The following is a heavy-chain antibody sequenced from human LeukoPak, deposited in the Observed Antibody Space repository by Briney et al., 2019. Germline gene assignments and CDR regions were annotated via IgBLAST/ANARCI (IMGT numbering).Heavy chain of an antibody. D-gene: IGHD2-21*02. CDR2: IYYSGST. J-gene: IGHJ3*02. CDR1: GGSISSSSYY. Sequence: SETLSLTCTVSGGSISSSSYYWGWIRQPPGKGLEWIGSIYYSGSTYYNPSLKSRVTISVDTSKNQFSLKLSSVTAADTAVYYCARDCGGDCEAFDIWGQGTMVTVSS. CDR3: ARDCGGDCEAFDI. V-gene: IGHV4-39*07.